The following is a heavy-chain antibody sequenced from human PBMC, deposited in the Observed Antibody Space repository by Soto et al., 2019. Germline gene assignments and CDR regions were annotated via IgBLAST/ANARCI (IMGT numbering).Heavy chain of an antibody. CDR1: GYTFTGYY. V-gene: IGHV1-2*04. CDR2: INPNSGGT. Sequence: ASVKVSCKASGYTFTGYYMHWVRQAPGQGLEWMGWINPNSGGTNYAQKFQGWVTMTRDTSIITAYMELSRLRSVDTAVYYCARGKDYYYFDYWGQGTLVTVSS. CDR3: ARGKDYYYFDY. D-gene: IGHD2-21*01. J-gene: IGHJ4*02.